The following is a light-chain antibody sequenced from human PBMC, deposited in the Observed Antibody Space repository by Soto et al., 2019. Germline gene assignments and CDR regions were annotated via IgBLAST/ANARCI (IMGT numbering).Light chain of an antibody. CDR3: ISSTSINTLLL. V-gene: IGLV2-14*02. Sequence: QSALTQPASVSESPGQSIIISCTGASSDVGTYSLVSWYQQHPGKAPKLMIYEGSRRPSGVSNRFSGSKSGNTASLTISGLQADDEADYYCISSTSINTLLLFGGGTKLTVL. CDR2: EGS. CDR1: SSDVGTYSL. J-gene: IGLJ2*01.